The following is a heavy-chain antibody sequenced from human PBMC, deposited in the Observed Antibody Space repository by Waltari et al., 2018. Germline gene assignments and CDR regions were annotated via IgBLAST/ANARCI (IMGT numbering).Heavy chain of an antibody. CDR1: GGSISSSSYY. J-gene: IGHJ5*02. V-gene: IGHV4-39*07. CDR3: ATGNYDYVWGSFRWFDP. Sequence: QLQLQESGPGLVKPSETLSLTCTVSGGSISSSSYYWGWIRQPPGKGLEWIGSIYYSGSTDYNPSLKSRVTISVDTSKNQFSLKLSSVTAADTAVYYCATGNYDYVWGSFRWFDPWGQGTLVTVSS. D-gene: IGHD3-16*02. CDR2: IYYSGST.